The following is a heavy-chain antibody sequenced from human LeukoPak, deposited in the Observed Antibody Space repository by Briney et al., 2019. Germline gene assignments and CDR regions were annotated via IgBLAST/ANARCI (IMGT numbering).Heavy chain of an antibody. CDR3: ARDDTYYYDSSSYPTRY. Sequence: SQTLSLTCTVSGGSITSGDYYWRWLRQPPGTGLEWIGNIYYSGSTYYNPSPKSRVTISVDTSKNQFSLKLSSVTAADTAVYYCARDDTYYYDSSSYPTRYWGQGTLVTVSS. CDR1: GGSITSGDYY. D-gene: IGHD3-22*01. V-gene: IGHV4-30-4*08. J-gene: IGHJ4*02. CDR2: IYYSGST.